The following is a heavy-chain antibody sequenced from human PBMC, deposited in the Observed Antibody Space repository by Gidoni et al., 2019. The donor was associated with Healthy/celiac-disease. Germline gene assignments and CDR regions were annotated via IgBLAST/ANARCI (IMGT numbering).Heavy chain of an antibody. CDR3: TRDRYGSSTSPNP. Sequence: EVQLVESGGGLVKPGRSLRLSCTASGFTFGDYAMGWFRQAPGKGLEWVGFIRSKAYGGTTEYAASVKGRFTISRDDSKSIAYLQMNSLKTEDTAVYYCTRDRYGSSTSPNPWGQGTLVTVSS. CDR2: IRSKAYGGTT. J-gene: IGHJ5*02. V-gene: IGHV3-49*05. CDR1: GFTFGDYA. D-gene: IGHD2-2*01.